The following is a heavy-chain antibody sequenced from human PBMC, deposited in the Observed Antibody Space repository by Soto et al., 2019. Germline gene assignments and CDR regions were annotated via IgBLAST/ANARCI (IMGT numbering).Heavy chain of an antibody. CDR2: ISSRSTYT. J-gene: IGHJ4*02. CDR1: GFTFSDYY. CDR3: TRGNYGWSLGDFDY. Sequence: QVQLVESGGGLVKPGGSLRLSCAASGFTFSDYYMTWLRQAPGKGLEWLSYISSRSTYTNYAESVQGRFTISRDNAKNSLYLQMNSLRDEDTDVYYCTRGNYGWSLGDFDYWGQGTLVSVSS. D-gene: IGHD1-26*01. V-gene: IGHV3-11*05.